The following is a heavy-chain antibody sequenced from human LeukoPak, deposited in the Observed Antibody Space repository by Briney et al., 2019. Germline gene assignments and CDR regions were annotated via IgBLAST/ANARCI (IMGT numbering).Heavy chain of an antibody. Sequence: SETLSLTCAVYGGSFRGYYWSWIRQPPGKGLEWIGEINHSGSTNYNPSLKSRVTISVDTSKNQFSLKLSSVTAADTAVYYCARGRYYGSRPFDYWGQGTLVTVSS. CDR3: ARGRYYGSRPFDY. CDR2: INHSGST. D-gene: IGHD3-10*01. V-gene: IGHV4-34*01. J-gene: IGHJ4*02. CDR1: GGSFRGYY.